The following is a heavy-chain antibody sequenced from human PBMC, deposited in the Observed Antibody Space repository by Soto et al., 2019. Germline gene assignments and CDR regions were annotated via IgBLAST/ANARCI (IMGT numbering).Heavy chain of an antibody. J-gene: IGHJ4*02. D-gene: IGHD6-13*01. CDR3: ASGASRWYPYFLDS. CDR2: IIPYYNTL. Sequence: QAQVVQSGAEVRKPGSSVKLSCKASEGTFNSYAIAWVRQAPGQGLEWMGGIIPYYNTLNYAQKFQDRVTVTADDSTNTVYMELSSLRSDDTAVYFCASGASRWYPYFLDSWAQGTLVTVSS. CDR1: EGTFNSYA. V-gene: IGHV1-69*01.